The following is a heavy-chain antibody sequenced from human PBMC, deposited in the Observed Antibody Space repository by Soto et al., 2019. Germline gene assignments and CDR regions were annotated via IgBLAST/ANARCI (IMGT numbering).Heavy chain of an antibody. Sequence: GASVKVSCKASGYTFTGYYMHWVRQAPGQGLEWMGWINPNSGGTNYAQKFQGRVTMTRDTSISTAYMEPSRLRSDDTAVYYCARVRGYSYGLTKVYYYGMDVWGQGTTVTVSS. J-gene: IGHJ6*02. CDR3: ARVRGYSYGLTKVYYYGMDV. CDR1: GYTFTGYY. CDR2: INPNSGGT. D-gene: IGHD5-18*01. V-gene: IGHV1-2*02.